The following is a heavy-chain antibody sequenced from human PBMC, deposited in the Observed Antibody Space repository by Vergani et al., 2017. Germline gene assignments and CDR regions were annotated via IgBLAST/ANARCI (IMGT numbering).Heavy chain of an antibody. D-gene: IGHD3-3*01. Sequence: QVTLKESGPVLVKPTETLTLTCTVSGFSLSNARMGVSWIRQPPGKALEWLAHIFSNDEKSYSTSLKSRLTSSKDTYQSQVVLTMTNRDPVETATYYGARIRATSFGVVIYRYDDGMDVWGQGTTVTVSS. CDR3: ARIRATSFGVVIYRYDDGMDV. J-gene: IGHJ6*02. V-gene: IGHV2-26*01. CDR2: IFSNDEK. CDR1: GFSLSNARMG.